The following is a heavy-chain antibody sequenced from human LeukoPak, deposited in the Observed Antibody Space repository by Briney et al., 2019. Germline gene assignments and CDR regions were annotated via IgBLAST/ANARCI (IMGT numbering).Heavy chain of an antibody. Sequence: SETLSLTCTVSGGSISSYYWSWIRQPPGKGLEWIGYIYYSGSTNYNPSLKSRVTISVDTSKNQFSLKLSSVTAADTAVYYCAGGEPSLFDYWGQGTLVTVSS. V-gene: IGHV4-59*01. CDR3: AGGEPSLFDY. CDR1: GGSISSYY. J-gene: IGHJ4*02. D-gene: IGHD2-21*01. CDR2: IYYSGST.